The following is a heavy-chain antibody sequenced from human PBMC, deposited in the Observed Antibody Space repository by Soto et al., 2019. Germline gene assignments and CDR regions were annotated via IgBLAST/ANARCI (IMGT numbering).Heavy chain of an antibody. V-gene: IGHV4-34*01. Sequence: SETLSLTCAIYGASFSDYSWSWIRQPPGKGLQWIGEINHTGSTNYSPSLKSRVTISQDTSKNQFFLRLRSLTAADTAVYYCARRPAYTNNRYIGFDPWGQGTPVTVSS. J-gene: IGHJ5*02. D-gene: IGHD2-8*01. CDR2: INHTGST. CDR1: GASFSDYS. CDR3: ARRPAYTNNRYIGFDP.